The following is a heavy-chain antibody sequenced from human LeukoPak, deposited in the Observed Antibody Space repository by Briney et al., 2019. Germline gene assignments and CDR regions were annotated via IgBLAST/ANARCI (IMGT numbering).Heavy chain of an antibody. J-gene: IGHJ6*02. CDR2: IYTSGST. CDR3: ARDGDLRPYYYGMDV. CDR1: GGSISSSSYY. Sequence: SETLSLTCTVSGGSISSSSYYWSWIRQPAGKGLEWIGRIYTSGSTNYNPSLKSRVTMSVDTSKNQFSLKLSSVTAADTAVYYCARDGDLRPYYYGMDVWGQGTTVTVSS. V-gene: IGHV4-61*02.